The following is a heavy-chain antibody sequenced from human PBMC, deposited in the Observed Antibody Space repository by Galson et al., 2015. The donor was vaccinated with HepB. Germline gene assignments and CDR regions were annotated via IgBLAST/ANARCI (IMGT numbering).Heavy chain of an antibody. J-gene: IGHJ5*02. CDR3: ARWGSVRGVGWFDP. D-gene: IGHD3-10*01. CDR2: ISGSGGST. Sequence: SLRLSCAASGFTFSSYAMSWVRQAPGKGLEWVSAISGSGGSTYYADSVKGRFTISRDNSKNTLYLQMNSLRAEDTAVYYCARWGSVRGVGWFDPWGQGTLVTVSS. CDR1: GFTFSSYA. V-gene: IGHV3-23*01.